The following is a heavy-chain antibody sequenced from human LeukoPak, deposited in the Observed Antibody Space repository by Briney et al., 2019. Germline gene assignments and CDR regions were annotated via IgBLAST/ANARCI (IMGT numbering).Heavy chain of an antibody. J-gene: IGHJ2*01. CDR3: ARLKLGAYFDL. V-gene: IGHV4-59*08. Sequence: SETLSLTCTVSGGSTSSDYWSWIRQSPGKGLEWVGYVYNSGDTGKNPSPESRVTILLDTSKNQCSLKLTSVSAADTAVYYCARLKLGAYFDLWGRGTLVTVSS. CDR2: VYNSGDT. CDR1: GGSTSSDY. D-gene: IGHD3-16*01.